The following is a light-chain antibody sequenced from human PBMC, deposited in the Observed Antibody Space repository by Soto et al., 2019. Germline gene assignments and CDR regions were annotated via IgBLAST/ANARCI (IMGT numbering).Light chain of an antibody. J-gene: IGKJ4*01. Sequence: IVLTQSQATLSVSPGERATLSCMASQSISTKLAWYQQKPGQAPRLLIYGASTRATGIPVRFSGSGSGTEFTLTITSLQFEDFAVYYCQEYNDWRPITFGGGTKVDI. V-gene: IGKV3-15*01. CDR1: QSISTK. CDR2: GAS. CDR3: QEYNDWRPIT.